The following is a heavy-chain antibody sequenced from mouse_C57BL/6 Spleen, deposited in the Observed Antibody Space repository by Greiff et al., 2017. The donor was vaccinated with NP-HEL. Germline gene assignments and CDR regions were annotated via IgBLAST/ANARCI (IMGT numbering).Heavy chain of an antibody. J-gene: IGHJ4*01. CDR3: ARDRGSSLDY. CDR1: GYSITSGYS. Sequence: EVQLVESGPGLVKPSQSLSLTCSVTGYSITSGYSWTWIRQFPGNKLEWMGYISYDGSNNYNPSLKRRSSITRDTSKNPLFLKLNSVTTEDTATYYCARDRGSSLDYWGQGTSVTVSS. D-gene: IGHD1-1*01. CDR2: ISYDGSN. V-gene: IGHV3-6*01.